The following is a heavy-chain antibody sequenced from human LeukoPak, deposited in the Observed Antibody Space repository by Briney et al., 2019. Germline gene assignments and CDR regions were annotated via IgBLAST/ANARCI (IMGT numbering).Heavy chain of an antibody. CDR3: ARDPRSHYYGSGSLFHFDY. CDR1: GGSFSGYY. J-gene: IGHJ4*02. V-gene: IGHV4-34*01. Sequence: PSETLSLTCAAYGGSFSGYYWSWIRQPPGKGLEWIGEINHSGSTNYNPSLKSRVTISVDTSKNQFSLKLSSVTAADTAVYYCARDPRSHYYGSGSLFHFDYWGQGTLVTVSS. CDR2: INHSGST. D-gene: IGHD3-10*01.